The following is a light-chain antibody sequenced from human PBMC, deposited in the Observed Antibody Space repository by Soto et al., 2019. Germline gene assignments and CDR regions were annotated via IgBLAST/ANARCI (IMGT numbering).Light chain of an antibody. CDR2: AAS. CDR1: QSVSNNY. J-gene: IGKJ1*01. Sequence: EIVLTQSPGTLSLSPGERATLSCRASQSVSNNYLAWYQQKPGQTPRLLIDAASSRISGIADRFSGSGSGTDFTITISRLEPEDFAVYYCQQHGSSPPWTFGQGTKVEIK. CDR3: QQHGSSPPWT. V-gene: IGKV3-20*01.